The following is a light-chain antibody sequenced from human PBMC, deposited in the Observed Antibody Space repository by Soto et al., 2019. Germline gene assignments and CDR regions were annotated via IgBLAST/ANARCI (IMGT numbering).Light chain of an antibody. J-gene: IGKJ4*01. V-gene: IGKV1-9*01. CDR2: GAS. Sequence: DIQMTQSPSSLSASVGYRVTMTCRASQSISSYLNWYQQKPGKAPKLLISGASTLQSGVPSRFSGSGSGTEFTLTISSLQPEDFATYSCQQLHSWGVTFGGGTKVDI. CDR3: QQLHSWGVT. CDR1: QSISSY.